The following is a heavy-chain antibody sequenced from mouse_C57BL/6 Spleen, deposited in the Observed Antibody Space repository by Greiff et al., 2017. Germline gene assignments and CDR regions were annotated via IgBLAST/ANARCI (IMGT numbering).Heavy chain of an antibody. V-gene: IGHV5-6*01. J-gene: IGHJ2*01. CDR1: GFTFSSYG. CDR3: ARELGDY. Sequence: EVKLVESGGDLVKPGGSLKLSCAASGFTFSSYGMPWVRQTPDKRLEWVATISSGGSYTYYPDSVKGRFTIARDNAKNTLYLHMSRLKSEDTAMYYCARELGDYWGQGTTLTVSS. D-gene: IGHD4-1*01. CDR2: ISSGGSYT.